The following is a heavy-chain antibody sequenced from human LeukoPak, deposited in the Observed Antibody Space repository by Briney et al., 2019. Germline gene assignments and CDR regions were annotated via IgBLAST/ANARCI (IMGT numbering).Heavy chain of an antibody. D-gene: IGHD3-16*02. CDR3: AREGGPYRPLDY. CDR1: GGSISSRSYY. J-gene: IGHJ4*02. V-gene: IGHV4-39*07. Sequence: SETVSLTCTVSGGSISSRSYYWGWIRQPPGKGLEWIASIYYSGSTYYNPSLKSRVAISVDKSENHISLWLTSVTAADTAVYYCAREGGPYRPLDYSGQGTLVTVSS. CDR2: IYYSGST.